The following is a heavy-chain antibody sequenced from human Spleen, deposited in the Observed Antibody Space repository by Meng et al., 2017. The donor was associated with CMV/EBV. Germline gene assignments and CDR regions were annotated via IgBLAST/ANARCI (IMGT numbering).Heavy chain of an antibody. J-gene: IGHJ4*02. CDR3: ATLAGPFDY. CDR2: INSDGRTT. V-gene: IGHV3-74*01. CDR1: GFTFSVFV. D-gene: IGHD2-15*01. Sequence: GESLKISCTASGFTFSVFVINWVRQAPGKGLEWVSRINSDGRTTTYADSVKGRFTISRDNSKNTLYLQMNSLRAEDTAVYYCATLAGPFDYWGQGTLVTVSS.